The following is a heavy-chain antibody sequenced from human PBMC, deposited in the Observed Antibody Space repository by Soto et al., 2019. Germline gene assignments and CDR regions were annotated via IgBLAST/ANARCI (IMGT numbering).Heavy chain of an antibody. CDR3: AKGGYYDILTGYISPIHEAFDI. J-gene: IGHJ3*02. V-gene: IGHV3-23*01. CDR2: ISGSGGST. Sequence: PGGSLRLSCAASGCTFSSYAMSWVRQAPGKGLEWVSAISGSGGSTYYAGSVKGRFTISRDNSKNTLYLQMNSLRAEDTAVYYCAKGGYYDILTGYISPIHEAFDIWGQGTMVTVSS. CDR1: GCTFSSYA. D-gene: IGHD3-9*01.